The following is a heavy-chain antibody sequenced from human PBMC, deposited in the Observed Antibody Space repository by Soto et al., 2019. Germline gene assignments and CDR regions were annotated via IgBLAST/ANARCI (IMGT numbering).Heavy chain of an antibody. CDR1: GFTFSSYA. Sequence: GSLRLSCXTSGFTFSSYAMSWVRQATGKGLEWVSAISGSGGSTYYADSVKGRFTISRDNSLNTVFLVMNSLSVEDTAIYYCARGETALAEHQNYYYCGLDVWGQGTTVTVSS. D-gene: IGHD5-18*01. CDR2: ISGSGGST. J-gene: IGHJ6*02. V-gene: IGHV3-23*01. CDR3: ARGETALAEHQNYYYCGLDV.